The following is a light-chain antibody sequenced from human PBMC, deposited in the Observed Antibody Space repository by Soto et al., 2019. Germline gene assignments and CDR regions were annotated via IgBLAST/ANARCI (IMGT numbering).Light chain of an antibody. V-gene: IGKV1-12*01. Sequence: DIQMTQSPSSVSASVGDRVTITCRASQGVSSWLAWFQQKPGEAPRLLIYAASSLHSGVPSRFSGSGSATDFSLTISSLQPEDFASYYCQQGNSFPLTFGGGIKVEIK. CDR3: QQGNSFPLT. J-gene: IGKJ4*01. CDR2: AAS. CDR1: QGVSSW.